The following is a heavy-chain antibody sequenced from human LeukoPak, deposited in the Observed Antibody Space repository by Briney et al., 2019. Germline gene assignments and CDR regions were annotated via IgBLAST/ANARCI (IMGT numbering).Heavy chain of an antibody. CDR2: ISSSSSYI. Sequence: GGSLRLSCAASGFTFSSYSMNWVRQAPGKGLEWVSSISSSSSYIYYADSVKGRFTISRDNAKNSLYLQMNSLRAEDTAVYYCAKGRHYYDSSGYYLDYFDYWGQGTLVTVSS. V-gene: IGHV3-21*01. CDR3: AKGRHYYDSSGYYLDYFDY. D-gene: IGHD3-22*01. J-gene: IGHJ4*02. CDR1: GFTFSSYS.